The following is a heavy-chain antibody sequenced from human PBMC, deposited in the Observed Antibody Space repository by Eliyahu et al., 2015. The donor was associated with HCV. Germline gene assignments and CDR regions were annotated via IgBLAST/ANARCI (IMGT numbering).Heavy chain of an antibody. V-gene: IGHV1-46*01. Sequence: QVQLVQSGAEVKKPGASVKVSCKASGYTFTSYYMHWVRQAPGQGLEWMGIINPSGGSTSYAQKFQGRVTMTRDTSTSTVYMELSSLRSEDTAVYYCARGRPQEIAVAWYHMDVWGKGTTVTVSS. D-gene: IGHD6-19*01. J-gene: IGHJ6*03. CDR2: INPSGGST. CDR3: ARGRPQEIAVAWYHMDV. CDR1: GYTFTSYY.